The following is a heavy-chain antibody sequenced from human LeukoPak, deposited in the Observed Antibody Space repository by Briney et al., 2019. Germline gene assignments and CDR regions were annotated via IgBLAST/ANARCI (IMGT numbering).Heavy chain of an antibody. V-gene: IGHV3-33*01. CDR2: IWYDGSNK. Sequence: GGSLRLSCAASGFTFSSYGMHWVRQAPGKGLEWVAVIWYDGSNKYYADSVKGRLTISRDNSKNTLYLQMNSLRAEDTAVYYCARDIRYFDWSYFDYWGQGTLVTVSS. J-gene: IGHJ4*02. CDR3: ARDIRYFDWSYFDY. CDR1: GFTFSSYG. D-gene: IGHD3-9*01.